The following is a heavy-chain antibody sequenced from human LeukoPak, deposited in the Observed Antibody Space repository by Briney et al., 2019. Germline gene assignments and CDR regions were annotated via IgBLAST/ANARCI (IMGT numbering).Heavy chain of an antibody. V-gene: IGHV1-18*04. D-gene: IGHD5-12*01. CDR3: ARSSLGTITAGPFDY. CDR2: ISGYNGNT. CDR1: GYTFTDYF. J-gene: IGHJ4*02. Sequence: GASVKVSCKAPGYTFTDYFLHWVRQAPGQGLEWMGWISGYNGNTNYAQKLQGRVSMTTDTSTTTAYMELRSLTSDDTALYYCARSSLGTITAGPFDYWGQGTLVTVSS.